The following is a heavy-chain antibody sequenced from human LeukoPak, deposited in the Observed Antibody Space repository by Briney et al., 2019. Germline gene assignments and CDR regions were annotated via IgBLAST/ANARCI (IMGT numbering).Heavy chain of an antibody. CDR3: ARDRRGGYSYGYYYYYYGMDV. Sequence: SETLSLTCTVSGGSISSYYWSWIRQPPGKGLEWIGYIYYSGSTNYNPSLKSRVTISVDTSKNQFSLKLSSVTAADTAVYYCARDRRGGYSYGYYYYYYGMDVWGQGTTVTVSS. CDR1: GGSISSYY. CDR2: IYYSGST. V-gene: IGHV4-59*01. J-gene: IGHJ6*02. D-gene: IGHD5-18*01.